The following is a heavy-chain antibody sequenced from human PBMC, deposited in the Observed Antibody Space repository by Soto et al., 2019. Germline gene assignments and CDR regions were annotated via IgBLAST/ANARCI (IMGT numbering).Heavy chain of an antibody. Sequence: QVQLVQSGAVVKKPGSSVKVSCKACGGTFSSYARNWVRQAPGPGLEWMGGIIPMFGTTTYAQKFQGGVKITADESTSTVYMELNGLTSDDTAVYYCGRDGAGMGATFDYWGQGTLVTVSS. CDR1: GGTFSSYA. V-gene: IGHV1-69*12. CDR3: GRDGAGMGATFDY. CDR2: IIPMFGTT. J-gene: IGHJ4*02. D-gene: IGHD1-26*01.